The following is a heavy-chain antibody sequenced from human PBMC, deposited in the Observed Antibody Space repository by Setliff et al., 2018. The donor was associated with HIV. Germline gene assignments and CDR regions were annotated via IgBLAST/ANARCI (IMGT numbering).Heavy chain of an antibody. CDR3: ARAPPGIQNDAFDV. Sequence: TLSLTCTVSGGSISSHYWSWIRQPPGKGLEWIGSFYYSGSTNNNPSLKSRVTISVDTSRDQFSLQLTSVTAADTAVYYCARAPPGIQNDAFDVWGQGTMVTVSS. J-gene: IGHJ3*01. CDR1: GGSISSHY. CDR2: FYYSGST. V-gene: IGHV4-59*11.